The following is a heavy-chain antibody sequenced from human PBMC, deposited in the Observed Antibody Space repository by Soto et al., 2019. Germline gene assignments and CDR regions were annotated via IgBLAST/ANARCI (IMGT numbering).Heavy chain of an antibody. CDR3: TTANDYGDSNWFDP. CDR1: GFTFSNAW. V-gene: IGHV3-15*01. CDR2: IKSKTDGGTT. J-gene: IGHJ5*02. Sequence: GGSLRLSCAASGFTFSNAWMSWVRQAPGKGLEWVGRIKSKTDGGTTDYAAPVKGRFTISRDDSKNTLYLQMNSLKTEDTAVYYCTTANDYGDSNWFDPWGQGALVTVSS. D-gene: IGHD4-17*01.